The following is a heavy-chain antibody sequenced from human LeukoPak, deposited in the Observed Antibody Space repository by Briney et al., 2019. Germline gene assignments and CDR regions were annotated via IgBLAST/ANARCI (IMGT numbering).Heavy chain of an antibody. CDR2: INHSGST. V-gene: IGHV4-34*01. Sequence: PSETLSLTCAVYGGSFSGYYWSWIRQPPGKGLEWCGEINHSGSTNYNPSLKSRVTISVDTSKNQFSLKLSSVTAADTAVYYCARVGLNYYYYYYGMDVWGQGTTVTVSS. D-gene: IGHD1-20*01. J-gene: IGHJ6*02. CDR1: GGSFSGYY. CDR3: ARVGLNYYYYYYGMDV.